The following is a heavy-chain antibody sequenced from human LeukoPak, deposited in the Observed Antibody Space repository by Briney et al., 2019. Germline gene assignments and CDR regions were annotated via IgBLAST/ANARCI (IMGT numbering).Heavy chain of an antibody. CDR3: ARVLSTGLLYYFDY. V-gene: IGHV1-69*06. J-gene: IGHJ4*02. Sequence: EASVKVSCKASGGTFSSYAISWVRQAPGQGLEWMGGIIPIFGTANYAQKFQGRVTITADKSTSTAYMELSSLRSEDTAVYYCARVLSTGLLYYFDYWGQGTLVTVSS. CDR1: GGTFSSYA. CDR2: IIPIFGTA. D-gene: IGHD2/OR15-2a*01.